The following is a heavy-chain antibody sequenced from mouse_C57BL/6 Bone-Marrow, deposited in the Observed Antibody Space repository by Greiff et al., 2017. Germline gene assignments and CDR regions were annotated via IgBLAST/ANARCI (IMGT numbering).Heavy chain of an antibody. J-gene: IGHJ3*01. CDR2: ISSGGSYT. Sequence: EVQVVESGGDLVKPGGSLKLSCAASGFTFSSYGMSWVRQTPDKRLEWVATISSGGSYTYYPDSVKGRFTISRDNAKNTLYLQMSSLKSEDTAMYYCARPPDSSGYVGFAYWGQGTLVTVSA. D-gene: IGHD3-2*02. V-gene: IGHV5-6*01. CDR1: GFTFSSYG. CDR3: ARPPDSSGYVGFAY.